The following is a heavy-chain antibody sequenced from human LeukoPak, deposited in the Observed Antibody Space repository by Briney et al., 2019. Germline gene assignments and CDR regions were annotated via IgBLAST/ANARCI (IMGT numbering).Heavy chain of an antibody. J-gene: IGHJ6*03. Sequence: GASVKVSCKASGYTFTGYYMHWVRQAPGQGLEWMGWINPNSGGTNYAQKFQGRVTMTRDTSISPAYMELSRLRSDDTAVYYCARGAEYYYSYMDVWGRGTTVTVSS. V-gene: IGHV1-2*02. CDR3: ARGAEYYYSYMDV. CDR1: GYTFTGYY. CDR2: INPNSGGT.